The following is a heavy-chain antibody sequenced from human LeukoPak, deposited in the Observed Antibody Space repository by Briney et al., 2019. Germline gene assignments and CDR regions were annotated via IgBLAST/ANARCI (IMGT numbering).Heavy chain of an antibody. CDR3: ARSTRYNYDFWSGYNWFDP. J-gene: IGHJ5*02. V-gene: IGHV4-59*01. Sequence: SETLSLTCTVSGGSISSYYWSWIRQPPGKGPEWIGYIYYSGSTNYNPSLKSRVTISVDTSKNQFSLKLSSVTAADTAVYYCARSTRYNYDFWSGYNWFDPWGQGTLVTVSS. CDR2: IYYSGST. D-gene: IGHD3-3*01. CDR1: GGSISSYY.